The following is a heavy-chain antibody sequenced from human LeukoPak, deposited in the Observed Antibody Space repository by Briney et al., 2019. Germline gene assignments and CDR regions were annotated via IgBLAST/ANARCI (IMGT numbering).Heavy chain of an antibody. D-gene: IGHD3-22*01. CDR3: AKVYLLTYYYDSSGYGLDY. V-gene: IGHV3-23*01. CDR2: ISGSGGST. J-gene: IGHJ4*02. Sequence: GGSLRLSCAASGFTFSSYGMSWVRQAPGKGLEWVSAISGSGGSTYYADSVKGRFTISRDNSKNTLYLQMNSLRAEDTAVYYCAKVYLLTYYYDSSGYGLDYWGQGTLVTVSS. CDR1: GFTFSSYG.